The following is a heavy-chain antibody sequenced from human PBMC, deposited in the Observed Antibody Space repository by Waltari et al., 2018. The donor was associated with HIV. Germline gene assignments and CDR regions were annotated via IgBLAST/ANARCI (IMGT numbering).Heavy chain of an antibody. D-gene: IGHD7-27*01. CDR2: MNPESGNT. CDR3: ARDINGGWGY. CDR1: GYTFTGYD. J-gene: IGHJ4*02. V-gene: IGHV1-8*01. Sequence: QVQLVQSGTEVKKPGASVKVSCKASGYTFTGYDMNWVRQATGQGLEWMGWMNPESGNTAYAHKFQGRVTMTRNTSIRTAYMELTSLRVEDTAVYYCARDINGGWGYWGQGTLVTVAS.